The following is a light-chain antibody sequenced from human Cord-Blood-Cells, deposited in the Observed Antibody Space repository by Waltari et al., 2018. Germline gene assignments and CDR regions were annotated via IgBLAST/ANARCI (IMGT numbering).Light chain of an antibody. V-gene: IGLV2-8*01. Sequence: QSSLPQPPSASGSPGQSVTISCTGTSSDGGGYNYFSWYKHHPGKAPKLMIYDVSKPPSGVPDRFSRSKSGNTASLTVSGLQADDEADYYCSSYAGSNNFGVFGGGTKLTVL. CDR2: DVS. J-gene: IGLJ2*01. CDR3: SSYAGSNNFGV. CDR1: SSDGGGYNY.